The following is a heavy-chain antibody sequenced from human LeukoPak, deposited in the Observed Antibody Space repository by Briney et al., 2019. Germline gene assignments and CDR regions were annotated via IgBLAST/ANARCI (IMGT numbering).Heavy chain of an antibody. V-gene: IGHV3-21*01. J-gene: IGHJ5*02. CDR1: GFTFSSYA. Sequence: GRSLRLSCAASGFTFSSYAMNWVRQAPGKGLEWVSSISRSSTYIYYADSVKGRFTISRDNAENSLYLQMNSLRVEDTAVYYCATTYYDSSKPLDRWGQGTLVTVSS. CDR3: ATTYYDSSKPLDR. CDR2: ISRSSTYI. D-gene: IGHD3-22*01.